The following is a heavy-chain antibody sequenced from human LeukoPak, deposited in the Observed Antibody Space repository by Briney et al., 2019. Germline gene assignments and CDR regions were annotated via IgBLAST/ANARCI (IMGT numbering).Heavy chain of an antibody. D-gene: IGHD2-15*01. V-gene: IGHV3-66*01. Sequence: GRSLRLSCSASGVTVSSDYMSWVRQAPGKGLAWLSVIYSGVTTYYADSVKGRFTISRDNSKNTVYLQMNSLRGEDTAVYYCTRGGSGPATRSFDYWGQGTLVTVSS. CDR2: IYSGVTT. CDR1: GVTVSSDY. J-gene: IGHJ4*02. CDR3: TRGGSGPATRSFDY.